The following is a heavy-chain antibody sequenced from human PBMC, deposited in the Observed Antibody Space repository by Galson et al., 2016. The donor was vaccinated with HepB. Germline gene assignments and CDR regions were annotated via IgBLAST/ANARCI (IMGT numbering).Heavy chain of an antibody. CDR1: GFIFSTYW. CDR3: ARDDETYGDPDF. Sequence: SLRLPCAASGFIFSTYWMSWVRQAPGKGLEWVANIKQDGSEKYYVDSVKGRFTISRDNARKSLFLQMNSLRVEDTAVYYCARDDETYGDPDFWGQGTLVTVSS. CDR2: IKQDGSEK. V-gene: IGHV3-7*03. D-gene: IGHD4-17*01. J-gene: IGHJ4*02.